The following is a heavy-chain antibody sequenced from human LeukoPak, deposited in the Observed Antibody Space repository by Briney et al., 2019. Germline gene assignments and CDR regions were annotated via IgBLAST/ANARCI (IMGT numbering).Heavy chain of an antibody. J-gene: IGHJ4*02. CDR3: ATVPRYYGPGSYYHPDY. D-gene: IGHD3-10*01. Sequence: ASVKVSCKASGYTFTGYYMHWVRQAPGQGLEWMGWINPNSGGTNYAQKFQGRVTMTRDTSISPAYMDLSRLRSDDTAVYSCATVPRYYGPGSYYHPDYWGQGNPVTVSS. CDR1: GYTFTGYY. V-gene: IGHV1-2*02. CDR2: INPNSGGT.